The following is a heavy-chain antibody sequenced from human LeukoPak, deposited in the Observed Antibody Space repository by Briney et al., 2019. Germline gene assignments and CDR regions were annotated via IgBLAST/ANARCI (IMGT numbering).Heavy chain of an antibody. Sequence: SGGSLRLSCAASGFIFSSYAMTWVRQAPGKGLEWVSAISGSGGDTYYADSVKGRFTISRDNSKNTLYLQMNSLRAEDTAVYYCAKDKAGSTAYYFDYWGQGTLVTVSS. CDR3: AKDKAGSTAYYFDY. J-gene: IGHJ4*02. CDR2: ISGSGGDT. V-gene: IGHV3-23*01. CDR1: GFIFSSYA. D-gene: IGHD6-13*01.